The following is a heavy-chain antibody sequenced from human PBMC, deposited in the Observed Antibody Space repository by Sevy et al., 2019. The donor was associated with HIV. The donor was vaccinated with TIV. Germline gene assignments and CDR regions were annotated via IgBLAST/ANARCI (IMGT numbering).Heavy chain of an antibody. Sequence: SETLSLTCTVSGGSISSYCWSWIRQPPGKGLEWIGYIYYSGSTNYNPSLKSRVTISVDTSKNQFSLKLSSVTAADTAVYYCARNYDSSGYTDAFDIWGQGTMVTVSS. CDR2: IYYSGST. V-gene: IGHV4-59*01. J-gene: IGHJ3*02. CDR3: ARNYDSSGYTDAFDI. CDR1: GGSISSYC. D-gene: IGHD3-22*01.